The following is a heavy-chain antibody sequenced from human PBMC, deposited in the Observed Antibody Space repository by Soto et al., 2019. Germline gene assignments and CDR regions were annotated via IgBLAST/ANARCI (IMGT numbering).Heavy chain of an antibody. CDR3: AKDREDIVVVPAASVDY. J-gene: IGHJ4*02. CDR1: GFTFSSYG. D-gene: IGHD2-2*01. Sequence: QVQLVESGGGVVQPGRSLRLSCAASGFTFSSYGMHWVRQAPGKGLEWVAVISYDGSNKYYADSVKGRFTISRDNSKNTLYLQMNSLRAEDTAVYYCAKDREDIVVVPAASVDYWGQGTLVTVSS. V-gene: IGHV3-30*18. CDR2: ISYDGSNK.